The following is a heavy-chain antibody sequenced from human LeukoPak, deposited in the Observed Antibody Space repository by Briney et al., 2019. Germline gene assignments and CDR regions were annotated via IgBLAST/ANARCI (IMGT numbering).Heavy chain of an antibody. Sequence: GGSLRLSCAASGFNFSTYAMSWVRQAPAEGLEWVSALSGRGSNTYYADSVKGRFTISRDNSKNTLYLQMNSLRAEDTAVYYCAKDSRGGPDYLAAAGYYYGMDVWGQGTTVTVSS. V-gene: IGHV3-23*01. CDR3: AKDSRGGPDYLAAAGYYYGMDV. D-gene: IGHD6-13*01. CDR2: LSGRGSNT. CDR1: GFNFSTYA. J-gene: IGHJ6*02.